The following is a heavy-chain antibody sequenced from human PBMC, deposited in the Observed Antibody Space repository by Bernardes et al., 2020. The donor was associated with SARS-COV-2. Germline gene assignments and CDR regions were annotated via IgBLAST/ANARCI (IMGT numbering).Heavy chain of an antibody. CDR2: IYYSGST. CDR3: ARERRGYSYDTFDY. CDR1: GGSISSYY. Sequence: SETLTLTCTVSGGSISSYYWSWIRQPPGKGLEWIGYIYYSGSTNYNPSLKSRVTISVDTSKNQFSLKLSSVTAADTAVYYCARERRGYSYDTFDYWGQGTLVTVSS. J-gene: IGHJ4*02. V-gene: IGHV4-59*01. D-gene: IGHD5-18*01.